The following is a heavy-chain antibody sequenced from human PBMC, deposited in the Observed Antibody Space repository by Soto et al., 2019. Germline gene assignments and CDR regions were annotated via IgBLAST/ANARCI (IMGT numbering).Heavy chain of an antibody. CDR3: ATMGTPATGLYFFDY. CDR1: GGSISSGNYY. Sequence: QVQLQESGPGLVKPSQTLSLTCTVSGGSISSGNYYWSWIRQPPGKGLEWIGFISYSGSTYYSTSLKSRVTLSVDTSKSHFSLNLSFVTAADAAVYYCATMGTPATGLYFFDYWGQGSLVTVSS. V-gene: IGHV4-30-4*01. CDR2: ISYSGST. J-gene: IGHJ4*02. D-gene: IGHD2-15*01.